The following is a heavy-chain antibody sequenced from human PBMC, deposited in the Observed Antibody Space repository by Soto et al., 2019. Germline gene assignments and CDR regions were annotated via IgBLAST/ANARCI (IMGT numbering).Heavy chain of an antibody. CDR1: GFTFTIYA. CDR2: ISGPGGST. V-gene: IGHV3-23*01. D-gene: IGHD6-19*01. J-gene: IGHJ6*02. Sequence: GGSLRLSCAASGFTFTIYAMTWVRQAPGKGLEWVSTISGPGGSTYHADSVKGRFSISRDNSKNMLYLQMNSLRAEDTAVYYCAKGVVAGLDYYYGMDVCGQGTTVTVSS. CDR3: AKGVVAGLDYYYGMDV.